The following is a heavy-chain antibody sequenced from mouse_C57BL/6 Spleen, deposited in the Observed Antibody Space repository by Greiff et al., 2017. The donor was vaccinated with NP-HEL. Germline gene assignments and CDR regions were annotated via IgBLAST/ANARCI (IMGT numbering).Heavy chain of an antibody. J-gene: IGHJ4*01. CDR1: GFTFSDYG. D-gene: IGHD2-5*01. V-gene: IGHV5-17*01. CDR3: LYSNYDAMDY. Sequence: EVKLMESGGGLVKPGGSLKLSCAASGFTFSDYGMHWVRQAPEKGLEWVAYISSGSSTIYYADTVKGRFTISRDNAKNTLFLQMTSLRSEDTAMYYCLYSNYDAMDYWGQGTSVTVSS. CDR2: ISSGSSTI.